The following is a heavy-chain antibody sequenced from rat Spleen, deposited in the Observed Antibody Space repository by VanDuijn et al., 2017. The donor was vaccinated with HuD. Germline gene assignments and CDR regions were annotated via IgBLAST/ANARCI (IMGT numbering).Heavy chain of an antibody. CDR2: INSEGST. J-gene: IGHJ2*01. CDR3: ARDNNYKAY. D-gene: IGHD1-10*01. Sequence: EVQLVESGGGLVQPGRSLKLSCEASGFTFNKYWMTWIRQAPGKGLEWMGYINSEGSTNYNPSLKSRISITRDTAKNQFFLQVNSVTTEDTATYYCARDNNYKAYWGQGVMVTVSS. V-gene: IGHV5-31*01. CDR1: GFTFNKYW.